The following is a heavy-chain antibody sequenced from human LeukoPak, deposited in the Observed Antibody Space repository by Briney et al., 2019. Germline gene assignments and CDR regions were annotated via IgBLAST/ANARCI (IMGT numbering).Heavy chain of an antibody. CDR2: IYTSGST. J-gene: IGHJ6*02. D-gene: IGHD2-2*01. V-gene: IGHV4-4*07. CDR1: GGSISSYY. Sequence: KSSETLSLTCTVSGGSISSYYWSWIRQPAGKGLEWIGRIYTSGSTNYNPSLKSRVTMSVDTSKNQFSLKLSSVTAADTAVYYCARGEYCSSTSCYEFYYYYGMDVWGQGTTVTVSS. CDR3: ARGEYCSSTSCYEFYYYYGMDV.